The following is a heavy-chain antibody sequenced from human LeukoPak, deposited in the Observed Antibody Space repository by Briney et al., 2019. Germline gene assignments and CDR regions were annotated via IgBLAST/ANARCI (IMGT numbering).Heavy chain of an antibody. J-gene: IGHJ4*02. CDR2: ISYDGSNK. CDR3: AKGAEGFDFY. D-gene: IGHD3-9*01. V-gene: IGHV3-30*18. Sequence: GGSLRLSCAASGFSFRSYGMHWVRQAPGKGLEWVAVISYDGSNKYYADSVKGRFTISRDNSKNTLFLQMNSLRAEDTAVYYCAKGAEGFDFYWGQGTLVTVSS. CDR1: GFSFRSYG.